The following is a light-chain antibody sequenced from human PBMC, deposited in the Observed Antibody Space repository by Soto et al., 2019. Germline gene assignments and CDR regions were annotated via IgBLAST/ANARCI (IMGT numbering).Light chain of an antibody. Sequence: EIVMTQSPATLSVSPGERATLSCRASQSVSSNLAWYQQKPGHAPRLLIYGASIRATGIPARFSGSGSGTEFTLTISSLQSEDFAVYYCQQYNNWPPHTFGQGTKLEIK. J-gene: IGKJ2*01. CDR1: QSVSSN. V-gene: IGKV3D-15*01. CDR2: GAS. CDR3: QQYNNWPPHT.